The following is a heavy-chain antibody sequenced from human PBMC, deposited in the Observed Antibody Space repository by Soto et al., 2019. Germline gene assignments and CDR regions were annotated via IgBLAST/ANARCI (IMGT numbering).Heavy chain of an antibody. V-gene: IGHV3-30*18. Sequence: GGSLRLSCAASGFTFSSYGMHWVRQAPGKGLEWVAVISYDGSNKYYADSVKGRFTISRDNSKNTLYLQMNSLRAEDTAVYYCAKMGAIVVVPAAFYYMDVWGKGTTVTVSS. CDR1: GFTFSSYG. CDR2: ISYDGSNK. J-gene: IGHJ6*03. D-gene: IGHD2-2*01. CDR3: AKMGAIVVVPAAFYYMDV.